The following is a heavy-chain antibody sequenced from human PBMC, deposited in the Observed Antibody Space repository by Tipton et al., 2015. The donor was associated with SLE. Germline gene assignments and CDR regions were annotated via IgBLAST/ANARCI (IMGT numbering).Heavy chain of an antibody. V-gene: IGHV3-23*03. CDR2: IYTRT. D-gene: IGHD6-19*01. Sequence: SLRLSCEGSGFRFNFYAMSWVRQAPGKGLEWVSIIYTRTYYADSVKGRLTISRDDSKNTVYLQMDDLRVEDTAVYYCAKPLRAMAGELDSWGQGTLVTVSS. CDR1: GFRFNFYA. J-gene: IGHJ4*02. CDR3: AKPLRAMAGELDS.